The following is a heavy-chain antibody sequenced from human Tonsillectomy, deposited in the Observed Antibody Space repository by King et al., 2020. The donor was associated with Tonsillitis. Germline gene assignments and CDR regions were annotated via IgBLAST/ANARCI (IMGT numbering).Heavy chain of an antibody. CDR2: IRYDGTNK. CDR1: GFTFSSYG. J-gene: IGHJ5*02. Sequence: VQLVESGGGVVQPGGSLRLSCAASGFTFSSYGMHWVRQAPGKGLEWVAFIRYDGTNKYYADSVKGRFTISRDNSKNTLYLQMNSLRAEDTAVYYCAKGVGFGLLSPASWAGNWFDPWGQGPLVTVSS. CDR3: AKGVGFGLLSPASWAGNWFDP. V-gene: IGHV3-30*02. D-gene: IGHD3-10*01.